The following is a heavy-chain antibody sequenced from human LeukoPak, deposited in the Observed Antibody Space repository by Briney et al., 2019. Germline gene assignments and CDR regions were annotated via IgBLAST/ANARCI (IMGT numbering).Heavy chain of an antibody. CDR2: ISWNSGSI. Sequence: LSGRSLRLSCAASGFTFDDYAMHWVRQAPGKGLEWVSGISWNSGSIGYADSVKGRFTISRDNAKNSLYLQMNSLRAEDTALYYCAKALSSSNDAFDIWGQGTMVTVSS. CDR3: AKALSSSNDAFDI. CDR1: GFTFDDYA. V-gene: IGHV3-9*01. D-gene: IGHD6-13*01. J-gene: IGHJ3*02.